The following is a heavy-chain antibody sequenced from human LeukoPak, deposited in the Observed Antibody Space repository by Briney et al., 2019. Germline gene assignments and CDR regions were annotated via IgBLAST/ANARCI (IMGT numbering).Heavy chain of an antibody. D-gene: IGHD1-26*01. CDR3: ARTGWELLWAFDI. CDR2: INPSGGST. Sequence: GASVKVSCKASGYTFTGYYMHWVRQAPGQGLEWMGWINPSGGSTSYAQKFQGRVTMTRDTSTSTVYMELSSLRSEDTAVYYCARTGWELLWAFDIWGQGTMVTVSS. J-gene: IGHJ3*02. V-gene: IGHV1-46*01. CDR1: GYTFTGYY.